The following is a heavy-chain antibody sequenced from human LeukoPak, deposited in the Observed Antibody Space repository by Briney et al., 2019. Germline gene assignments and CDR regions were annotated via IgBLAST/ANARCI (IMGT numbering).Heavy chain of an antibody. CDR1: SGSFSGYY. CDR3: AREARGLFY. D-gene: IGHD3/OR15-3a*01. V-gene: IGHV4-34*01. CDR2: IKHSGRT. Sequence: SETLSLTCAVYSGSFSGYYWTWIRQPPGKGLEWLGEIKHSGRTTYTPSLKSRVSISVDPSKNQFSLKLSSVTAADTAMYYCAREARGLFYWGQGTLVTVSS. J-gene: IGHJ4*02.